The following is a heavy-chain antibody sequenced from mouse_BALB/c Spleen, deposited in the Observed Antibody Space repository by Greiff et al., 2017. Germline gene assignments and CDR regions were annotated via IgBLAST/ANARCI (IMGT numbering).Heavy chain of an antibody. Sequence: VQLQQPGAELVRPGASVKLSCKASGYTFTSYWINWVKQRPGQGLEWIGNIYPSDSYTNYNQKFKDKATLTVDKSSSTAYMQLSSPTSEDSAVYYCTRWDYRYDWGQGTLVTVSA. V-gene: IGHV1-69*02. CDR1: GYTFTSYW. J-gene: IGHJ3*01. CDR2: IYPSDSYT. D-gene: IGHD2-14*01. CDR3: TRWDYRYD.